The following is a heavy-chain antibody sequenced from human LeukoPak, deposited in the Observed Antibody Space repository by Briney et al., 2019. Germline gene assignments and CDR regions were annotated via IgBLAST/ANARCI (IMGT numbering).Heavy chain of an antibody. D-gene: IGHD2-15*01. CDR3: ARHYCSGGSCGPNFDY. J-gene: IGHJ4*02. CDR2: IYPGDSDT. CDR1: GYSFTSYW. Sequence: PGESLKISCKGSGYSFTSYWIGWVRQMPGKGLEWMGIIYPGDSDTRYSPSFQGQVTISADKSISTAYLQWSSLKASDTAMYYCARHYCSGGSCGPNFDYWGQGTLVTVSS. V-gene: IGHV5-51*01.